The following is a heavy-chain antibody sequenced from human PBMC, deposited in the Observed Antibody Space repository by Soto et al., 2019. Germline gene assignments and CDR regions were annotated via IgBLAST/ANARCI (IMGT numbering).Heavy chain of an antibody. CDR1: AGTFSSYA. Sequence: SVKVSCKASAGTFSSYAISWVRQAPGQGLEWMGGIIPILGTANYAQKFQGRVTITADESTSTAYMELSSLRSEDTAVYYCARGQYCSGGSCYGYWGQGTLVTVSS. J-gene: IGHJ4*02. CDR3: ARGQYCSGGSCYGY. D-gene: IGHD2-15*01. CDR2: IIPILGTA. V-gene: IGHV1-69*13.